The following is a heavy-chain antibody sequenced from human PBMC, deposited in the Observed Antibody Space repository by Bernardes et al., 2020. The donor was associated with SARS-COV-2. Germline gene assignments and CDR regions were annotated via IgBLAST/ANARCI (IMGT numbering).Heavy chain of an antibody. V-gene: IGHV3-66*01. J-gene: IGHJ4*02. CDR3: AREEMATIFGAWGY. CDR2: IYSGGST. D-gene: IGHD3-10*02. CDR1: GFTVSGNY. Sequence: GGSLRLSCAASGFTVSGNYMSWVRQAPGKGLEWVSVIYSGGSTYYADSVKGRFIISRDNSKNTLYLQMNSLRAEDTAVYYCAREEMATIFGAWGYWGQGTLVTVSS.